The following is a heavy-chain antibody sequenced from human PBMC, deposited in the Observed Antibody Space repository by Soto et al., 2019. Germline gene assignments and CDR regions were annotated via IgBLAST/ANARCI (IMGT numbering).Heavy chain of an antibody. D-gene: IGHD1-26*01. CDR2: INHSGST. CDR1: GGSFSGYY. CDR3: ARVRVGRIGGFDP. Sequence: QVQLQQWGAGLLKPSETLSLTCTVYGGSFSGYYWSWIRQPPGKGLEWIGEINHSGSTNYNPSLKSRLTISVDTSKNQFSLKLSSVTAADTAVYYCARVRVGRIGGFDPWGQGTLVTVSS. V-gene: IGHV4-34*01. J-gene: IGHJ5*02.